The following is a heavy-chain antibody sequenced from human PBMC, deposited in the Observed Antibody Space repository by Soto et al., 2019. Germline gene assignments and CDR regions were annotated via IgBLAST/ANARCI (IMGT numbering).Heavy chain of an antibody. CDR3: ARGPLVILNYFES. D-gene: IGHD3-16*02. CDR2: IFPLTDIP. Sequence: QVQLVQSGTEVKKPGSSVKVSCKASGGTFRNYSINWVRQAPGQGLEWMGSIFPLTDIPDYAQNFQARHTISADKSTSTAYREFSSLTSDDTAMYFCARGPLVILNYFESWGQGTLVTVSS. V-gene: IGHV1-69*02. CDR1: GGTFRNYS. J-gene: IGHJ4*02.